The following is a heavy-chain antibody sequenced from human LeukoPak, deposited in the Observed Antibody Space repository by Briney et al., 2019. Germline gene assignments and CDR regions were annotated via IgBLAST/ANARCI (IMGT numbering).Heavy chain of an antibody. CDR3: ARSHGDFYYFDY. CDR1: GFTFSSYA. D-gene: IGHD4-17*01. Sequence: GGSLRLSCAASGFTFSSYAMSWVRQAPGKGLEWVSAISGSGGSTYYAESVKGRFTISRDNSKNTLYLQMNSLRDEDTAVYYCARSHGDFYYFDYWGQGTLVTVSS. CDR2: ISGSGGST. V-gene: IGHV3-23*01. J-gene: IGHJ4*02.